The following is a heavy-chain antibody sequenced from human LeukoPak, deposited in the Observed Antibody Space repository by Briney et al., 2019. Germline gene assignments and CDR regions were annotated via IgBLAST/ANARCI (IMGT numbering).Heavy chain of an antibody. Sequence: ASVTVSCTASGYTFTSYYMHWVRQAPGQGLEWMGIINPSGGSTSYVQKFQGRVTMTRDTSTSTVYMELSSLGSEDTAVYHCARDGQPAPNFDYWGQGTLVTVSS. CDR1: GYTFTSYY. CDR3: ARDGQPAPNFDY. J-gene: IGHJ4*02. CDR2: INPSGGST. V-gene: IGHV1-46*01.